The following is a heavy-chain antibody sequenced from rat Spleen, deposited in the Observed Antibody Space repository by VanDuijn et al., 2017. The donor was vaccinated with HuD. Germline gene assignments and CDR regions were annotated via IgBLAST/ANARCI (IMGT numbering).Heavy chain of an antibody. Sequence: EVQLVESGGGLVQPGRSLKLSCAASGFTFSNYGMHWIRQAPTKGLEWVASISPTGGSTSYRDSVKGRFTISRDNAKSTLYLQMDSLRSEDTATYYCARDGFGVRVMDAWGQGASVTVSS. V-gene: IGHV5-19*01. CDR1: GFTFSNYG. CDR2: ISPTGGST. D-gene: IGHD4-3*01. J-gene: IGHJ4*01. CDR3: ARDGFGVRVMDA.